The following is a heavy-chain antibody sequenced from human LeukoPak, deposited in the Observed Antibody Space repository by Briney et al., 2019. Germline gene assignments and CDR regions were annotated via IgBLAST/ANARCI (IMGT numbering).Heavy chain of an antibody. J-gene: IGHJ3*02. Sequence: NPSETLSLTCTVSGGSVSSGSYYWSWIRQPPGKGLEWIGYIYYSGGTNYNPSLKSRVTISVDTSKNQFSLKLSSVTAADTAVYYCARVRVTQNADAFDIWGQGTMVTVSS. CDR1: GGSVSSGSYY. V-gene: IGHV4-61*01. D-gene: IGHD2-21*02. CDR2: IYYSGGT. CDR3: ARVRVTQNADAFDI.